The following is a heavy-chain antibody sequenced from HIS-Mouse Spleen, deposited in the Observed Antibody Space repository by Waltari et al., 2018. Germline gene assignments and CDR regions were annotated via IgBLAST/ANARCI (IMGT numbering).Heavy chain of an antibody. V-gene: IGHV4-39*07. CDR1: GGSISSSSYY. CDR3: ARDLLWFGELGAFDI. D-gene: IGHD3-10*01. CDR2: IYYSGST. J-gene: IGHJ3*02. Sequence: QLQLQESGPGLVKPSETLSLTCTVSGGSISSSSYYWGWIRQPPGKGLEWIGSIYYSGSTNYNPSLKSRVTISVDTSKNQFSLKLSSVTAADTAVYYCARDLLWFGELGAFDIWGQGTMVTVSS.